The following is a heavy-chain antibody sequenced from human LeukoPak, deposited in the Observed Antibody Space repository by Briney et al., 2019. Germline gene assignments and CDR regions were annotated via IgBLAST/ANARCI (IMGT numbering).Heavy chain of an antibody. CDR3: AKGGVRGVIWLSPGDFDY. Sequence: PGGSLRLSCAASGFTFSSYAMSWVRQAPGKGLEWASAISGSGGSTYYADSVKGRFTISRDNSKNALYLQMNSLRAEDTAVYYCAKGGVRGVIWLSPGDFDYWGQGTLVTVSS. CDR1: GFTFSSYA. D-gene: IGHD3-10*01. J-gene: IGHJ4*02. CDR2: ISGSGGST. V-gene: IGHV3-23*01.